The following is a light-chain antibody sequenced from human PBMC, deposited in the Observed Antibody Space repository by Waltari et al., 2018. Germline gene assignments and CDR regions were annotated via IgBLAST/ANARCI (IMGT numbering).Light chain of an antibody. V-gene: IGKV3-15*01. Sequence: ETALTQSPATLSVSPGARVTLSGRASRSVGSGLAWYQQIPGQPPRLLIHSASTGATGLPARFSGSGSGTDFTLTISSLQSEDFAVYYCQQYYNWPYTFGQGTKVEIK. J-gene: IGKJ2*01. CDR3: QQYYNWPYT. CDR2: SAS. CDR1: RSVGSG.